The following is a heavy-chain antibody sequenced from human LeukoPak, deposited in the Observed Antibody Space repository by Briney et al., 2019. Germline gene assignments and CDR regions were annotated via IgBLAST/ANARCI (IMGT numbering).Heavy chain of an antibody. Sequence: ASVKVSCKASGYTFTSYYMHWVRQAPGQGLEWMGIINPSGGSTSYAQKFQGRVTMTRDTSISTAYMELSSLISDDTAVYYCASASYGLVADSSNWSVFDPWAREPWSPSPQ. CDR1: GYTFTSYY. CDR2: INPSGGST. CDR3: ASASYGLVADSSNWSVFDP. V-gene: IGHV1-46*01. J-gene: IGHJ5*02. D-gene: IGHD5-18*01.